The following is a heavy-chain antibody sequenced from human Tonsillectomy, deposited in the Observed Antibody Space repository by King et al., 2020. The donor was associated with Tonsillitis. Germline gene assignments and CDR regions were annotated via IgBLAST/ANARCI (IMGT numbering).Heavy chain of an antibody. V-gene: IGHV3-48*01. D-gene: IGHD1-1*01. CDR1: GFTFSSYS. Sequence: VQLVESGGGLVQPGGSLRLSCAASGFTFSSYSMNWVRQAPGKGLEWVSYIISSISTIYYADSVKGRFTISRDNAKNSLYLQMNSLRAEDTAVYYCARVGYIYFDYWGQGTLVTVSS. J-gene: IGHJ4*02. CDR2: IISSISTI. CDR3: ARVGYIYFDY.